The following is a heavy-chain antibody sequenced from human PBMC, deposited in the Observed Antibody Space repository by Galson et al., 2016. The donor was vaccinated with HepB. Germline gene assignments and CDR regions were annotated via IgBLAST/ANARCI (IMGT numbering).Heavy chain of an antibody. CDR3: AKDGILGTTTQSKGMDV. CDR1: GFTFSIYA. J-gene: IGHJ6*02. Sequence: SLRLSCAASGFTFSIYAMHWVRQAPGKGLEWVALIPYDGSSQYYADSVRGRFTISRDNSKNTLYLQMDSLRPEDTAVYYCAKDGILGTTTQSKGMDVWGHGILVTVSS. V-gene: IGHV3-30-3*01. D-gene: IGHD1-26*01. CDR2: IPYDGSSQ.